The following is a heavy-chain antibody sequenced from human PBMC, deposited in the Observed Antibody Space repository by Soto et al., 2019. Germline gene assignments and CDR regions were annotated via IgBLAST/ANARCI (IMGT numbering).Heavy chain of an antibody. J-gene: IGHJ3*02. CDR2: ITAGTGNT. CDR3: ARGNYYDYVWGSYRVARRNAFDI. CDR1: GYTFTSYA. V-gene: IGHV1-3*01. D-gene: IGHD3-16*02. Sequence: QVQLVQSGAEVKKPGASVKVSCKASGYTFTSYAMHWVRQAPGQRLAWMGWITAGTGNTKYSQKFQGRVTITRDTSASTAYMELSSLRSEDTAVYYCARGNYYDYVWGSYRVARRNAFDIWGQGTMVTVAS.